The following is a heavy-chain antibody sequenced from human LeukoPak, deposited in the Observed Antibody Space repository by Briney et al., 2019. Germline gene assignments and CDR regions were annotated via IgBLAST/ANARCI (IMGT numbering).Heavy chain of an antibody. Sequence: PGGSLRLSCAASGFTFSSYSMNWVRQAPGKGLEWVSSISSSSSYIYYADSVKGRFTISRDNAKNSLYLQMNSLRAEDTAVYYCARVNDGVVRGVPPYYYYYYMDVWGKGTTVTVSS. CDR1: GFTFSSYS. CDR3: ARVNDGVVRGVPPYYYYYYMDV. D-gene: IGHD3-10*01. V-gene: IGHV3-21*01. CDR2: ISSSSSYI. J-gene: IGHJ6*03.